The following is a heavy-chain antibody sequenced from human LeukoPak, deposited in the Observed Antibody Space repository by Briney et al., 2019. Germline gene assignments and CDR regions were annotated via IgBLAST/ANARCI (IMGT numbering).Heavy chain of an antibody. J-gene: IGHJ2*01. V-gene: IGHV1-69*01. CDR1: GGTFSSYA. Sequence: SVKVSCKASGGTFSSYAINCVRQAPGQGLEWMGGIIPIFSTTDYAQKFQGRVTITADESTSTAYMELSSLRSEDSAVYYCARRPGSAWYGDWYFDLWGRGTLVTVSS. CDR2: IIPIFSTT. D-gene: IGHD6-19*01. CDR3: ARRPGSAWYGDWYFDL.